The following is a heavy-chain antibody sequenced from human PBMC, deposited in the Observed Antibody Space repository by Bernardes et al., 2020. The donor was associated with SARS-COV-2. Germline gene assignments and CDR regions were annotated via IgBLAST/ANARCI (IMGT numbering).Heavy chain of an antibody. J-gene: IGHJ4*02. CDR1: GGSISSGGYS. CDR3: AAISFSSPDY. CDR2: IYHSGIT. V-gene: IGHV4-30-2*01. Sequence: SETLSLTCAVSGGSISSGGYSWSWIRQPPGKCLDWIGNIYHSGITYYNPSLKSRVSISVDWSKNHFSLHLTSVTAADTAVYFCAAISFSSPDYWGQGTLVTVS. D-gene: IGHD5-12*01.